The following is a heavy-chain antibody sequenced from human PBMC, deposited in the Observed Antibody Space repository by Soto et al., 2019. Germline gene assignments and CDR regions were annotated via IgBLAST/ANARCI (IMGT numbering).Heavy chain of an antibody. V-gene: IGHV3-21*01. CDR2: ISSSSSYI. CDR3: AREGPRLAAAGGAFDI. D-gene: IGHD6-13*01. J-gene: IGHJ3*02. Sequence: GGSLRLSCAASGFTFSSYSMNWVRQAPGKGLEWVSSISSSSSYIYYADSVKGRFTISRDNAKNSPYLQMNSLRAEDTAVYYCAREGPRLAAAGGAFDIWGQGTMVTVSS. CDR1: GFTFSSYS.